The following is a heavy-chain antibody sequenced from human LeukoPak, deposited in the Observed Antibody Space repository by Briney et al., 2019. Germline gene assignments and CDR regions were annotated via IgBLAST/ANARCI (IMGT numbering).Heavy chain of an antibody. Sequence: SETLSLTCTVSGGSISSYYWSWIRQPPGKGLEWIGYIYYSGSTNYNPSLKSRVTISVDTSKNQFSLKLSSVTAADTAVYYCAATGGYYDSSGYLQLDYWGQGTLVTVSS. CDR2: IYYSGST. V-gene: IGHV4-59*01. CDR1: GGSISSYY. J-gene: IGHJ4*02. D-gene: IGHD3-22*01. CDR3: AATGGYYDSSGYLQLDY.